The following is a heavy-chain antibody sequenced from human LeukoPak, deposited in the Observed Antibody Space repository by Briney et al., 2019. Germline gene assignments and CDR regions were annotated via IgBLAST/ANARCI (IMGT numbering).Heavy chain of an antibody. Sequence: GXSVKVSCKASGYTFTSYYMHWVRQAPGQGLEWMGIINPSGGTTSYAQKFQGRVTMTRDTSTSTVYMELSSLRSEDTAVYYCARCGEPSYDILTGYSRFDYWGQGTLVTVSS. CDR1: GYTFTSYY. V-gene: IGHV1-46*01. CDR2: INPSGGTT. D-gene: IGHD3-9*01. J-gene: IGHJ4*02. CDR3: ARCGEPSYDILTGYSRFDY.